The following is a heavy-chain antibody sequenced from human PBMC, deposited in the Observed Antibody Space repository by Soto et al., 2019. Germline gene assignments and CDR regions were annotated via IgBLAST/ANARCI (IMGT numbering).Heavy chain of an antibody. J-gene: IGHJ4*02. D-gene: IGHD3-9*01. CDR2: ISSSSSTI. V-gene: IGHV3-48*01. CDR3: ATYDWSIDY. CDR1: GFTFSSYS. Sequence: PGGSLRLSCAASGFTFSSYSMNWVRQAPGKGLEWVSYISSSSSTIYYADSVKGRFTISRDNAKNSLYLQMNSLRAEDTAVYYCATYDWSIDYWGQGTLVTVSS.